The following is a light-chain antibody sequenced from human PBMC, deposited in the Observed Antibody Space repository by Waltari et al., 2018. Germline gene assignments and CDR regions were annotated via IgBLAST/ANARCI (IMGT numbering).Light chain of an antibody. CDR1: QSVSSY. CDR2: DAS. CDR3: QQRSNWPGT. Sequence: VFTQSPATLSLSPGERVTLSCRASQSVSSYLAWYQQKPGQAPRLLIYDASNRATGIPARFSGSGSGTDFTLTISSLEPEDFAVYYCQQRSNWPGTFGQGTKVEIK. J-gene: IGKJ1*01. V-gene: IGKV3-11*01.